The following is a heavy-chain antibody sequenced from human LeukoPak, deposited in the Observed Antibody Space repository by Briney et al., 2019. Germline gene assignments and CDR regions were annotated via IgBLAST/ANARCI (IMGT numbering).Heavy chain of an antibody. Sequence: ASVTVSCKASGYTFTGYYMHWVRQAPGQGLEWMGWIDPNSGGTNYAQKFQGRVTMTRDTSISTAYMELSRLRSDDTAVYYCARDILRSGQDYWGQGTLVTVSS. CDR2: IDPNSGGT. CDR1: GYTFTGYY. D-gene: IGHD6-19*01. V-gene: IGHV1-2*02. J-gene: IGHJ4*02. CDR3: ARDILRSGQDY.